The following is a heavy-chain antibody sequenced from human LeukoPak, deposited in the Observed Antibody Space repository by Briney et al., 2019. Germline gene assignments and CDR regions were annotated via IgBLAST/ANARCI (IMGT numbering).Heavy chain of an antibody. D-gene: IGHD5-12*01. CDR3: AKDISRLGPPPSGYDY. Sequence: GGSLRLSCAASGFTFSSYAMSWVRQAPGKGLEWVSAISGSGGGTYYADSVKGRFTISRDNSKNTLYLQMNSLRTEDTAVYYCAKDISRLGPPPSGYDYWGQGTLVTVSS. J-gene: IGHJ4*02. CDR1: GFTFSSYA. CDR2: ISGSGGGT. V-gene: IGHV3-23*01.